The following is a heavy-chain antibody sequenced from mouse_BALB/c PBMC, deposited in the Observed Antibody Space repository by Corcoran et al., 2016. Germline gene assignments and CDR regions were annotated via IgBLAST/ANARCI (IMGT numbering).Heavy chain of an antibody. CDR3: ARGGDYDVYYAMDD. CDR1: GYSFTGYY. CDR2: ISCYNGAS. D-gene: IGHD2-4*01. V-gene: IGHV1S34*01. Sequence: LVKTGASVKISCKASGYSFTGYYIHWVKQSHGKSLEWNGYISCYNGASSYNQKFKGKATFTVDTSSSTAYMQFNSLTSEDSAVYYCARGGDYDVYYAMDDWGQGTSVTVSS. J-gene: IGHJ4*01.